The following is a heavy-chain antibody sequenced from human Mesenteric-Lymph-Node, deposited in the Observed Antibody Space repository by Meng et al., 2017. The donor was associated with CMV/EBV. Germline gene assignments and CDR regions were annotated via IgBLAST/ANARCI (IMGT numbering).Heavy chain of an antibody. CDR2: IFYSGNT. CDR1: GGSVNSGDFF. D-gene: IGHD6-19*01. V-gene: IGHV4-30-4*08. CDR3: VRGDSTGWLPYFHR. J-gene: IGHJ1*01. Sequence: SETLSLTCSVSGGSVNSGDFFWSWIRQPPGKGLEWIGYIFYSGNTYYNPSLKSRTAISVDTSKNHFSLNLTSLTAADTAVYYCVRGDSTGWLPYFHRWGQGTLVTVSS.